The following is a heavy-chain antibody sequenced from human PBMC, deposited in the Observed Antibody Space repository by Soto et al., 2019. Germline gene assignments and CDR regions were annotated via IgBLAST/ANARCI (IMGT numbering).Heavy chain of an antibody. CDR1: GFTFGRHW. D-gene: IGHD4-17*01. CDR2: IKEDGSEI. Sequence: EVQVVESGGGLVQPGGSLRLSCAGSGFTFGRHWMTWVRQAPGKGLEWVANIKEDGSEIYYVDSVKGRFTISRDNAKNSEYLQMNSLKAEDTALYYCARDTDGDDGQVLDYWGQGTLVNVSS. CDR3: ARDTDGDDGQVLDY. V-gene: IGHV3-7*01. J-gene: IGHJ4*02.